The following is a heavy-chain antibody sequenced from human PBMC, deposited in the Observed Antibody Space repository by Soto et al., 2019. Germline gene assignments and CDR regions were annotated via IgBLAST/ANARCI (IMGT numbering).Heavy chain of an antibody. J-gene: IGHJ5*02. CDR2: IYYSGST. CDR3: ARVYGGRGRGNWFDP. V-gene: IGHV4-59*01. Sequence: PSETLYLGCTVSGGSISSYYWSWILQPPGKGLEWIGYIYYSGSTNYNPSLKSRVTISVDTSKNQFSLKLSSVTAADTAVYYCARVYGGRGRGNWFDPWGQGTLVTVSS. CDR1: GGSISSYY. D-gene: IGHD4-17*01.